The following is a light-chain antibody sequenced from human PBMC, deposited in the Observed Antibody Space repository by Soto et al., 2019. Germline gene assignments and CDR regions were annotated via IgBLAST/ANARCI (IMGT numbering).Light chain of an antibody. CDR1: QIIDNW. J-gene: IGKJ4*01. CDR3: QEYNSY. Sequence: DIHMTQSPYTLSASVGDRVTITCRTGQIIDNWLAWYQQKPGKPPKLLIYRASSLETGVPSRFSGSGSGTEFTLTISNLQPDDSATSYCQEYNSYFGGGTKLEIK. CDR2: RAS. V-gene: IGKV1-5*03.